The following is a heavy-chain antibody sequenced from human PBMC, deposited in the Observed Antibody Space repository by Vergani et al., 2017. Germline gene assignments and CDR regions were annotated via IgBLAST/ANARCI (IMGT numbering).Heavy chain of an antibody. CDR1: GFTFSSYA. D-gene: IGHD6-19*01. V-gene: IGHV3-23*01. J-gene: IGHJ4*02. CDR3: AKVLIHRSVAGPFDY. Sequence: EVQLLESGGGLVQPGGSLRLSCAASGFTFSSYAMSWVRQAPGKGLEWVSAISGSGGSTYYADSVKGRFTISRDNSKNTLYLQMNSLRAEDTAVYYCAKVLIHRSVAGPFDYWGQGTLVTVAS. CDR2: ISGSGGST.